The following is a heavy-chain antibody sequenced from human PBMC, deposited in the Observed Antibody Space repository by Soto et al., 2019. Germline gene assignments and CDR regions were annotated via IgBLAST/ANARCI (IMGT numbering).Heavy chain of an antibody. V-gene: IGHV4-61*01. CDR1: GGSFSSGSYY. CDR3: ARDGIRGSRLWFYGMDV. Sequence: PSETLSLTCTVSGGSFSSGSYYWSWIRQPPGKGLEWIGYIYYSGSTNYNPSLKSRVTISVDTSKNQFSLKLSSVTAADTAVYYCARDGIRGSRLWFYGMDVWGQGTTVTVSS. CDR2: IYYSGST. D-gene: IGHD5-18*01. J-gene: IGHJ6*02.